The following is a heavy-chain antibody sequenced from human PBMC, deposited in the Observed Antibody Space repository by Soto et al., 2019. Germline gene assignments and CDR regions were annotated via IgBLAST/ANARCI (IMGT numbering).Heavy chain of an antibody. CDR2: IIPKFGTT. CDR3: AKNSESSAYSSFDY. D-gene: IGHD3-22*01. J-gene: IGHJ4*02. CDR1: GGSFSTYG. Sequence: ASVKVSCKASGGSFSTYGINWVRLALGQGLEWMGGIIPKFGTTNYAQKFRGRVTITADESTNTAYMELNYLRSEDTAVYYCAKNSESSAYSSFDYWGQGTLVTSPQ. V-gene: IGHV1-69*13.